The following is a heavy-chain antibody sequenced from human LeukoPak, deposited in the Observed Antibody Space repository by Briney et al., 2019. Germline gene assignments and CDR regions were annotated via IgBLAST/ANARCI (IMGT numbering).Heavy chain of an antibody. CDR3: ARVFPHYYDSRINWFDP. J-gene: IGHJ5*02. V-gene: IGHV4-30-4*08. D-gene: IGHD3-22*01. CDR1: GGSISSGDYY. Sequence: SQTLSLTXTVSGGSISSGDYYWSWIRQPPGTGLEWIGYIYYSGSTYYNPSLKSRVTISVDTSKNQFSLKLSSVTAADTAVYYCARVFPHYYDSRINWFDPWGQGTLVTVSS. CDR2: IYYSGST.